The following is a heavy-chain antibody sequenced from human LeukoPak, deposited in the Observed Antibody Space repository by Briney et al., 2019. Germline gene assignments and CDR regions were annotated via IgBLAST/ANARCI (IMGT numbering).Heavy chain of an antibody. CDR2: MSHSGST. V-gene: IGHV4-38-2*01. D-gene: IGHD3-3*01. J-gene: IGHJ4*02. CDR1: GYSISSGYH. Sequence: SETLSFTCAVSGYSISSGYHWAWIRQPPGKGLEWIGSMSHSGSTYYNPSLKSRVTISVDTSKNQFSVKLSSVSAADTAVYYCARSHNYDFWSGDLGYWGQGTLVTVSS. CDR3: ARSHNYDFWSGDLGY.